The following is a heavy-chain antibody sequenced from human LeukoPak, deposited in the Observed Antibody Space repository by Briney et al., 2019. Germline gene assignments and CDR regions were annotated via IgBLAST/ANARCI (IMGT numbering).Heavy chain of an antibody. CDR2: IYTSGST. V-gene: IGHV4-4*07. CDR3: ARDMGLYSYGSFDY. CDR1: GGSISSYY. Sequence: SETLSLTCTVSGGSISSYYWSWIRQPAGKEPEWIGRIYTSGSTNYNPSLKSRVTMSVDTSKNQFSLKLSSVTAADTAVYYCARDMGLYSYGSFDYWGQGTLVTVSS. J-gene: IGHJ4*02. D-gene: IGHD5-18*01.